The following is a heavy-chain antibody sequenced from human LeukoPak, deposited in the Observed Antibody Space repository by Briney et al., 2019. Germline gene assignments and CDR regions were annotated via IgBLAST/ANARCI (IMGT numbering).Heavy chain of an antibody. J-gene: IGHJ4*02. V-gene: IGHV5-51*01. D-gene: IGHD3-22*01. CDR3: ARQYYYDSRGYFDY. Sequence: GESLKISCEGSGXSFTNYWIGWVRQMPGKGLEWMGIIYPGDSDTRYSPSFQGQVTISADKSISTAYLQWSSLTASDTAMYYCARQYYYDSRGYFDYWGQGTLVTVSS. CDR2: IYPGDSDT. CDR1: GXSFTNYW.